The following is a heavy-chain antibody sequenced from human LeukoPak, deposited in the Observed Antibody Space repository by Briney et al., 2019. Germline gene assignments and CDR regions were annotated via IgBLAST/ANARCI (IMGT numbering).Heavy chain of an antibody. J-gene: IGHJ4*02. D-gene: IGHD2-15*01. V-gene: IGHV4-4*07. Sequence: SETXSLTXTVSGXSISSYYWSWIRQPAGKGXEGIGRIYASGSTNYNPSLKSRVTMSVDTSKNQFSLKLSSVTAADTAVYYCARATPPRYYFDYWGQGTLVTVSS. CDR2: IYASGST. CDR1: GXSISSYY. CDR3: ARATPPRYYFDY.